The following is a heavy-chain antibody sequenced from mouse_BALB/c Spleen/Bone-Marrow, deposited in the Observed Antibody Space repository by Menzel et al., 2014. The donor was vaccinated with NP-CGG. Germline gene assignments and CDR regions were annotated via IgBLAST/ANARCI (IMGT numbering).Heavy chain of an antibody. V-gene: IGHV14-3*02. J-gene: IGHJ4*01. CDR1: GFNIKDTY. CDR2: IDPANGHT. CDR3: AVYGYAMDY. Sequence: VQLQQSGAELVKPGASVKLSCTASGFNIKDTYMYWVKQRPEQGLEWIGRIDPANGHTIYDPKFQGKATITADTSSNTAYLQLSSLTSEDIAVYYCAVYGYAMDYWGQGTSVTVSS. D-gene: IGHD1-1*01.